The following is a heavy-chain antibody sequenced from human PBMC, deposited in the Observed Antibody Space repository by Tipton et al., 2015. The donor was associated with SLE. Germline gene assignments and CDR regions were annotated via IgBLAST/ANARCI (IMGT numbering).Heavy chain of an antibody. Sequence: SLRLSCAASGFTASSNYMSWVRQAPGKGLEWVSVIYSGGSTYYADSVKGRFTISRDNSKNTLYLQMNSLRAEDTAVYYCASARFLEWLLVDYWGQGTLVTVSS. CDR2: IYSGGST. CDR1: GFTASSNY. D-gene: IGHD3-3*01. CDR3: ASARFLEWLLVDY. J-gene: IGHJ4*02. V-gene: IGHV3-53*05.